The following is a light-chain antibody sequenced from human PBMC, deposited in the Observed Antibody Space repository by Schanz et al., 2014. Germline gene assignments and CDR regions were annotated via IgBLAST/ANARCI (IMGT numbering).Light chain of an antibody. CDR2: DAS. CDR3: QQRSNWPRT. V-gene: IGKV3-11*01. J-gene: IGKJ1*01. CDR1: QSVGSSY. Sequence: ETVMTQSPATLSVSPGERATLSCRASQSVGSSYLAWYQQKPGQAPRLLIYDASNRATGIPARFSGSGSGTDFTLTISSLEPEDFAVYYCQQRSNWPRTFGQGTKVEIK.